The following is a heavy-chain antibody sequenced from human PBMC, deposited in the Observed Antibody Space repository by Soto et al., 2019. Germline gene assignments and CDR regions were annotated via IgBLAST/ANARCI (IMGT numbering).Heavy chain of an antibody. Sequence: RXSVEVSCKASVGTFSSYAISWVRQAPGQGLEWMGGIIPIFGTANYAQKFQGRVTITADESTSTAYMELSSLRSEDTAVYYCARCTMVRGVNYYGMDVWGQGTTVTSP. D-gene: IGHD3-10*01. CDR3: ARCTMVRGVNYYGMDV. CDR1: VGTFSSYA. J-gene: IGHJ6*02. CDR2: IIPIFGTA. V-gene: IGHV1-69*13.